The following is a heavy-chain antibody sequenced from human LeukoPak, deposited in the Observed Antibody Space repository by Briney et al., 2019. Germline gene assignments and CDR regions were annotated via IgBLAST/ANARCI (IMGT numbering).Heavy chain of an antibody. V-gene: IGHV1-69*04. CDR3: ARATSIAAADFFSDY. Sequence: SVKVSCKASGGTFSSYAISWVRQAPGQGLEWMGRIIPILGIANYAQKFQGRVTITADKSTSTAYMELSSLRSEDTAVYYCARATSIAAADFFSDYWGQGTLVTVSS. J-gene: IGHJ4*02. CDR2: IIPILGIA. D-gene: IGHD6-13*01. CDR1: GGTFSSYA.